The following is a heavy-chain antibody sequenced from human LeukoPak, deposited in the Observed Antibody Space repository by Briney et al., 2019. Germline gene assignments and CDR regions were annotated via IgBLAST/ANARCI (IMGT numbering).Heavy chain of an antibody. CDR1: GFAFSDYY. CDR2: ICSSTTSYT. V-gene: IGHV3-11*03. D-gene: IGHD2-21*02. J-gene: IGHJ4*02. Sequence: PGGSLRLSCAASGFAFSDYYMSWIRQAPGKGLEWGSYICSSTTSYTNYADSVKGRFTISRDNAKNSLYLQMNSLRAEDTAVYYCARSAYCGGDCYYYFDYWGQGTLVTVSS. CDR3: ARSAYCGGDCYYYFDY.